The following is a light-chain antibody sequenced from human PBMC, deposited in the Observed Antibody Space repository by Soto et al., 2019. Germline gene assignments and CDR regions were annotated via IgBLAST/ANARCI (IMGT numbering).Light chain of an antibody. V-gene: IGKV3-20*01. J-gene: IGKJ3*01. CDR2: GAS. Sequence: DIVLTQSPGTLSLSPGARATLSCRARQSVSSNNLAWYRQRPGQAPRVVIYGASTRATGIPERFSGSGSGPDFTLTISRLEPEDFAGYYCQQYGRSPFTFGPGTKVDIK. CDR1: QSVSSNN. CDR3: QQYGRSPFT.